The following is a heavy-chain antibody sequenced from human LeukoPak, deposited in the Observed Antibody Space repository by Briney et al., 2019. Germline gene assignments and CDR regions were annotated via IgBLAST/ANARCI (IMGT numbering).Heavy chain of an antibody. V-gene: IGHV3-53*04. CDR3: ARVTVGCSSTSCYAAFDY. Sequence: GGSLRLSCAASGFTFSSYSMNWVRQAPGKGLEWVSVIYSGGSTYYADSVKGRFTISRHNSKNTLYLQMNSLRAEDTAVYYCARVTVGCSSTSCYAAFDYWGQGTLVTVSS. CDR1: GFTFSSYS. D-gene: IGHD2-2*01. CDR2: IYSGGST. J-gene: IGHJ4*02.